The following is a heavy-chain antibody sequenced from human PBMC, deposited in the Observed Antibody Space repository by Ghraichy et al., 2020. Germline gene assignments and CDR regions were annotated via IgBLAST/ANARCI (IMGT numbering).Heavy chain of an antibody. Sequence: GSLSLTCAISGGSISGSHWWTWVRQPPGKGLEWIGEIYHSGSSNYNPSLKSRVTILVDRSKNQFSLKLSSVTAADTAVYFCAREWLGAFDIWGQGTMVTVSS. CDR1: GGSISGSHW. J-gene: IGHJ3*02. CDR2: IYHSGSS. D-gene: IGHD5-12*01. CDR3: AREWLGAFDI. V-gene: IGHV4-4*01.